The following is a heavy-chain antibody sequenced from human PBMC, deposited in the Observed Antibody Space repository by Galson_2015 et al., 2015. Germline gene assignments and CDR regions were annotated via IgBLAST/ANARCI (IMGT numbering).Heavy chain of an antibody. J-gene: IGHJ4*02. CDR3: TRDLSGSRDH. D-gene: IGHD1-26*01. CDR2: LNEDGSIT. V-gene: IGHV3-74*01. CDR1: GFSFSTYW. Sequence: SLRLSCADSGFSFSTYWMHWVRQAPGKGLVWVSRLNEDGSITNYADSVKGRFTISRDNTKNTLYLQMNSLGAEDTAVYYCTRDLSGSRDHWGQGTLVTVSS.